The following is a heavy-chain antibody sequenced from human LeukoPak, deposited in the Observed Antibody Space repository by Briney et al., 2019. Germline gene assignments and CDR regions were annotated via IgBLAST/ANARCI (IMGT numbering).Heavy chain of an antibody. J-gene: IGHJ4*02. V-gene: IGHV3-23*01. Sequence: GGSLRLSCAASGFNYNSYAMSWVRQAPGKGLEWVSAISGSGGSTYYADSVKGRFTISRDNSKNTVYLQMISLRAEDTAVYYCANDGTYYYGSGSYYYFDYWGQGTLVTVSS. D-gene: IGHD3-10*01. CDR1: GFNYNSYA. CDR3: ANDGTYYYGSGSYYYFDY. CDR2: ISGSGGST.